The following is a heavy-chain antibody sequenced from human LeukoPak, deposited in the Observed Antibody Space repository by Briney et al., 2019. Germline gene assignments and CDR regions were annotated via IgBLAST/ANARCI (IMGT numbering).Heavy chain of an antibody. CDR3: ARAFTYYYDSSGYYYGY. D-gene: IGHD3-22*01. CDR1: GYTFTSYY. J-gene: IGHJ4*02. V-gene: IGHV1-46*01. Sequence: GASVKVSCKASGYTFTSYYMHWVRQAPGQGLEWMGIINPSGGSTSYAQKFQGRVTMTRDTSISTAYMELSRLRSDDTAVYYCARAFTYYYDSSGYYYGYWGQGTLVTVSS. CDR2: INPSGGST.